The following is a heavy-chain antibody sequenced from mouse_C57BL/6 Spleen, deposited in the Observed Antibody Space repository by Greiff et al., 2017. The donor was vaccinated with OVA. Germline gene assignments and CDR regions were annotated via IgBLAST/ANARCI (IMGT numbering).Heavy chain of an antibody. CDR2: IDPSDSYT. Sequence: VQLQQPGAELVKPGASVKLSCKASGYTFTSYWMQWVKQRPGQGLEWIGEIDPSDSYTNYNQKFKGKATLTVDTSSSTAYMQLSSLTSEDSAVYYCARRLSTVADYWGQGTTLTVSS. J-gene: IGHJ2*01. CDR1: GYTFTSYW. D-gene: IGHD1-1*01. CDR3: ARRLSTVADY. V-gene: IGHV1-50*01.